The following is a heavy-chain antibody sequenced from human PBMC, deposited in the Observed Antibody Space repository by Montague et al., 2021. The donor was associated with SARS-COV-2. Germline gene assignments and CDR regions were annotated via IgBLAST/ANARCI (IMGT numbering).Heavy chain of an antibody. CDR2: ISRSGSII. CDR3: AREYTEAAGHGNDY. CDR1: GFTFSSYE. D-gene: IGHD6-13*01. Sequence: SRRLSLSASGFTFSSYEMNWVRQAPGKGLEWVSYISRSGSIIYYADSVKGRFTISRDNAKNSLYLQMNSLRAEDTAVYYCAREYTEAAGHGNDYWGQGTLVTVSS. J-gene: IGHJ4*02. V-gene: IGHV3-48*03.